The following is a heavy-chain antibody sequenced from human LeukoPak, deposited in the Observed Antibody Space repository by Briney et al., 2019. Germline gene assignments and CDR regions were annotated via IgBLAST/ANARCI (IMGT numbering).Heavy chain of an antibody. CDR3: GRDAVLGSGSVDY. J-gene: IGHJ4*02. V-gene: IGHV3-21*01. Sequence: GGSLRLSCAFTLSSYSMNWVRQAPGKGLEWVSSISSSGTDIYYADSVKGRFTISRDNAKNTLYLQMNSLGAEDTAVYFCGRDAVLGSGSVDYWGQGVLVTVSS. CDR2: ISSSGTDI. D-gene: IGHD3-10*01. CDR1: TLSSYS.